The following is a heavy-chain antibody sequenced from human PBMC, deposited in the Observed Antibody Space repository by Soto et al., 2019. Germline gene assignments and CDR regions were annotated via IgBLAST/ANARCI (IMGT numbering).Heavy chain of an antibody. CDR1: GFTFSSYS. J-gene: IGHJ6*02. V-gene: IGHV3-48*02. D-gene: IGHD6-13*01. Sequence: GGSLRLSCAASGFTFSSYSMNWVRQAPGKGLEWVSYISSSSSTIYYADSVKGRFTISRDNAKNSLYLQMNSLRDEDTAVYYCARDWAQQLLGYYYGMDVWGQGTTVTVSS. CDR3: ARDWAQQLLGYYYGMDV. CDR2: ISSSSSTI.